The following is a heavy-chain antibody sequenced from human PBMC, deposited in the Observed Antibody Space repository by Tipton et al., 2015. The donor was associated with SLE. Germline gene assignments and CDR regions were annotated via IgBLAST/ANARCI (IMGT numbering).Heavy chain of an antibody. V-gene: IGHV3-64*04. J-gene: IGHJ4*02. D-gene: IGHD1-26*01. CDR3: AKMSGSYLDY. CDR2: ISSNGGST. CDR1: GFTFSSYA. Sequence: SLRLSCAASGFTFSSYAMHWVRQAPGKGLEYVSAISSNGGSTYYADSVKGRFTISRDNSKNTLYLQMNSLRAEDTAVYYCAKMSGSYLDYWGQGTLVTVSS.